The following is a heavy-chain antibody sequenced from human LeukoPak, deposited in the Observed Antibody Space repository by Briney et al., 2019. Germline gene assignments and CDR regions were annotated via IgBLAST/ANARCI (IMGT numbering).Heavy chain of an antibody. Sequence: SETLSLTCTVSGGSISSYYWSWIRQPAGKGLEWIGRIYTSGSTNYNPSLKSRVTMSVDTSKNQFSLKLSSVTAADTAVYYCARGREITMIVVVITGPFDYWGQGTLVTVSS. CDR1: GGSISSYY. CDR3: ARGREITMIVVVITGPFDY. J-gene: IGHJ4*02. CDR2: IYTSGST. D-gene: IGHD3-22*01. V-gene: IGHV4-4*07.